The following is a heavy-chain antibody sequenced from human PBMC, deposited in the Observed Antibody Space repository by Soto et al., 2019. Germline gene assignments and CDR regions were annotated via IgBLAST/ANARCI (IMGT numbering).Heavy chain of an antibody. CDR1: GFTFSSYG. V-gene: IGHV3-30*18. CDR2: ISYDGSNK. J-gene: IGHJ6*02. Sequence: QVQLVESGGGVVQPGRSLRLSCATSGFTFSSYGMHWVRQAPGKGLEWVAVISYDGSNKYYADSVKGRFTISRDNSKNTLYLQMNSLRAEDTAVYYCAKEIRYYYYYGMDVWGQGTTVTVSS. CDR3: AKEIRYYYYYGMDV.